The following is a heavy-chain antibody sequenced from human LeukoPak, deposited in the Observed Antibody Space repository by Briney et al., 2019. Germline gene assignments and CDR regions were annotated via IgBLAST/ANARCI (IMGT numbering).Heavy chain of an antibody. Sequence: GGSLRLSCAASGFTFSRFHIHWVRQTPGKGLVWVSRINSDGSSTTYADSVKGRFTVSRDNSKNTLYLQMNSLRAEDTAVYYCAKDLHRGVAATPDYWGQGTLVTVSS. V-gene: IGHV3-74*01. CDR2: INSDGSST. D-gene: IGHD2-15*01. J-gene: IGHJ4*02. CDR3: AKDLHRGVAATPDY. CDR1: GFTFSRFH.